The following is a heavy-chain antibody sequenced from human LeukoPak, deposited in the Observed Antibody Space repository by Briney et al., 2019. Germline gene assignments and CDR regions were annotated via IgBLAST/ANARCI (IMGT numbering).Heavy chain of an antibody. V-gene: IGHV3-30*18. D-gene: IGHD2-15*01. Sequence: GGSLRLSCAASGFTFSSYGMHWVRQAPGKGLEWVAVISYDGSNKYYADSVKGRFTISRDNSKNTLYLQMNSLRAEDTAVYYCAKDGGYCSGGSCYRGSFDYWGQGTLVTASS. CDR1: GFTFSSYG. CDR3: AKDGGYCSGGSCYRGSFDY. J-gene: IGHJ4*02. CDR2: ISYDGSNK.